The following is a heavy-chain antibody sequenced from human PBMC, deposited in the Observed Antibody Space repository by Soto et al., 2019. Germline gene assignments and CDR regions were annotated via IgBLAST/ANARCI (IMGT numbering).Heavy chain of an antibody. J-gene: IGHJ6*02. CDR2: SIPIFGTA. V-gene: IGHV1-69*13. D-gene: IGHD5-12*01. Sequence: GXSVKVSFKASGGTFNNYPITWVRQAPVQGLEWMGGSIPIFGTANYAQKFQGRVTISVDESTSTAYMELSSRRSEDTAVYYCARGRGYSGDDHYYYFDMDVWGQGTKVTVYS. CDR3: ARGRGYSGDDHYYYFDMDV. CDR1: GGTFNNYP.